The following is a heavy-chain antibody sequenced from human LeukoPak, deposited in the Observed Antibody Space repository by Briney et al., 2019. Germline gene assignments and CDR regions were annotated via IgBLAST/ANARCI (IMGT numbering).Heavy chain of an antibody. V-gene: IGHV4-59*08. CDR1: GASINNNF. CDR2: IYSSGSA. CDR3: ARHRDYYDT. Sequence: SETLSLTCTVSGASINNNFWTWIRQPPGKGLEWIGYIYSSGSANYNPSLKGRVIISVDTSKNQISLNLTSVTAADTAVYFCARHRDYYDTWGHGTLVTVAS. J-gene: IGHJ4*01. D-gene: IGHD3-22*01.